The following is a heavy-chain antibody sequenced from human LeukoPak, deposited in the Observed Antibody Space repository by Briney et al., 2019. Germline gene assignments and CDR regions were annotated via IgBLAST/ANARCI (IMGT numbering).Heavy chain of an antibody. V-gene: IGHV1-3*01. CDR1: GYAFISYV. CDR3: AKDRGGTGDFDY. Sequence: ASVKVSCKASGYAFISYVIHWVRQAPGQRLERMGWINPDNGNTEYSPRFQGRVTITRDTSASTAYMELTSLRSEDTAVYYCAKDRGGTGDFDYWGQGTLVTVSS. J-gene: IGHJ4*02. D-gene: IGHD3-10*01. CDR2: INPDNGNT.